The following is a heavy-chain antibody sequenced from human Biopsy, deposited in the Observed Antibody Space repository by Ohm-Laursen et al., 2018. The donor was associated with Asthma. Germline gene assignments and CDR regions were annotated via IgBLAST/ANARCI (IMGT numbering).Heavy chain of an antibody. V-gene: IGHV1-69*01. J-gene: IGHJ4*02. D-gene: IGHD2-2*01. CDR2: INSVFGTT. CDR1: GGTFNTYV. Sequence: SVKASCKSLGGTFNTYVIGWVRQAPGQGIEWMGGINSVFGTTTYPQKFQDRVTITADDSKSTVYMELSSLRSEDTAVYYCARKAGSCISRTCYSLDFWGQGTLVAVSS. CDR3: ARKAGSCISRTCYSLDF.